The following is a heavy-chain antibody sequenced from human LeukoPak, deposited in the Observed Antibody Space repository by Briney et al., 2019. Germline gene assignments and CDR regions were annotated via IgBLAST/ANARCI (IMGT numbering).Heavy chain of an antibody. V-gene: IGHV1-69*06. D-gene: IGHD6-13*01. CDR2: IISIFGTA. CDR3: ARDDDYSSSWPNHYYYYGMDV. Sequence: SVKVSCKASGGTFSSYAISWVRQAPGQGLEWMGVIISIFGTANYAHKFQGRVTITADKSTSTAYMELSSLRSEDTAVYYWARDDDYSSSWPNHYYYYGMDVWGKGTTVTVSS. J-gene: IGHJ6*04. CDR1: GGTFSSYA.